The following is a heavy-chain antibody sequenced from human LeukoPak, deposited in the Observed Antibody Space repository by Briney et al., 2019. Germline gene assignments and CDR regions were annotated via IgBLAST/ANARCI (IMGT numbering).Heavy chain of an antibody. CDR3: ARSIAAVPDY. CDR2: ISSSSSTM. CDR1: GFTFRSYE. J-gene: IGHJ4*02. V-gene: IGHV3-48*03. Sequence: GGSLRLSCATSGFTFRSYEMNWVRQAPGKGLEWVSYISSSSSTMFYADSVKGRFSISRDNAKNSLFLQMNSLRAEDTAVYYCARSIAAVPDYWGQGTLVTASS. D-gene: IGHD6-13*01.